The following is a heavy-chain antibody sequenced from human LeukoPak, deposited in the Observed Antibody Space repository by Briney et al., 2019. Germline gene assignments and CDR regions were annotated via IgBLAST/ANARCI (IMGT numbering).Heavy chain of an antibody. V-gene: IGHV3-30*19. CDR1: GFTFSSYG. CDR2: ISYDGSKK. Sequence: PGGSLRLSCAASGFTFSSYGMYWVRQAPGKGLEWVAIISYDGSKKYYADSVKGRFTMSRDNSKNTLYLQMNSLRAEDTAVYYCAREAKAYYYMDVWGKGTTVTVSS. J-gene: IGHJ6*03. CDR3: AREAKAYYYMDV.